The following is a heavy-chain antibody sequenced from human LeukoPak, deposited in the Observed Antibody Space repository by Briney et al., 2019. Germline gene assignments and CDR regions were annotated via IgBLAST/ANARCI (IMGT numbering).Heavy chain of an antibody. CDR2: IIPIFGTA. J-gene: IGHJ4*02. V-gene: IGHV1-69*05. CDR3: ASGGATTTGEYYFDY. D-gene: IGHD1-26*01. Sequence: ASVKVSCKASGGTFSSYAISWVRQAPGQGLEWMGGIIPIFGTANYAQKFQGRVTITTDESTSTAYMELSSLRSEDTAVYYCASGGATTTGEYYFDYGAREPWSPSPQ. CDR1: GGTFSSYA.